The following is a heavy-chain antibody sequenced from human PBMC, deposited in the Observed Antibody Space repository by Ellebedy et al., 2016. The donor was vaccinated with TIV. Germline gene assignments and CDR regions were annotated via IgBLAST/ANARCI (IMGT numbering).Heavy chain of an antibody. Sequence: GESLKISCAASGFTFSIYSMNWVRQTPDKGLEWVAFISSDGSEKYYVGSVKGRFTISRDISKNTLYLEMNSLRGDDTAVYYCAEEGGSSRGASGMDVWGQGTTVIVSS. CDR3: AEEGGSSRGASGMDV. D-gene: IGHD6-6*01. CDR2: ISSDGSEK. CDR1: GFTFSIYS. V-gene: IGHV3-30*18. J-gene: IGHJ6*02.